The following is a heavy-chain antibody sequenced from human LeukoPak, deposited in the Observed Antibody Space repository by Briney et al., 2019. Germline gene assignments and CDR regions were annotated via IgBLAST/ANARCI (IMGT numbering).Heavy chain of an antibody. J-gene: IGHJ6*03. CDR1: GFTFSSYG. V-gene: IGHV3-30*02. CDR3: AKDSRSYNLYYYYYMDV. D-gene: IGHD1-1*01. Sequence: PGGSLRLSCAASGFTFSSYGMHWVRQAPGKGLEWVAFIRYDGSNKYYADSVKGRFTISRDNSKNTLYLQMNSLRAEDTAVYYCAKDSRSYNLYYYYYMDVWGKGTTVTVS. CDR2: IRYDGSNK.